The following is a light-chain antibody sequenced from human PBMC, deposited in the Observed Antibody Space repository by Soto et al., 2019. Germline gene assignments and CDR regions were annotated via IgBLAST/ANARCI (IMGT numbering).Light chain of an antibody. Sequence: EMVMTQSPATLSLSPGDGATLSCRASQSVSSYLAWYQQKPGQAPRLLIYDASNRATGIPARFSGSGSGTDFTLTISSLEPEDFAVYYCQQRRNWPLTFGGGTKVDI. J-gene: IGKJ4*01. CDR2: DAS. V-gene: IGKV3-11*01. CDR1: QSVSSY. CDR3: QQRRNWPLT.